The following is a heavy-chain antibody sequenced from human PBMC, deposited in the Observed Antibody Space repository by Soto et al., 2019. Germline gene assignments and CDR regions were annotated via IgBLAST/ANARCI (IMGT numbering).Heavy chain of an antibody. Sequence: SVKVSCKASGGTFSSYAISWVRQAPGQGLEWMGGIIPIFGTANYAQKFQGRVTITADESTSTAYMELSSLRSEDTAVYYCATAIYGDFQSYFDYWGQGTLVTVSS. CDR1: GGTFSSYA. J-gene: IGHJ4*02. CDR2: IIPIFGTA. CDR3: ATAIYGDFQSYFDY. D-gene: IGHD4-17*01. V-gene: IGHV1-69*13.